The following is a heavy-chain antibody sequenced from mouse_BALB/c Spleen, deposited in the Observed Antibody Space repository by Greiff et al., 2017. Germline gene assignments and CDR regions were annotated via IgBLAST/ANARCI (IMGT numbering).Heavy chain of an antibody. V-gene: IGHV14-1*02. CDR2: IDPENGNT. CDR1: GFNIKDYY. D-gene: IGHD2-4*01. CDR3: ARAITNYFDY. J-gene: IGHJ2*01. Sequence: EVQLQQSGAELVRPGALVKLSCKASGFNIKDYYMHWVKQRPEQGLEWIGWIDPENGNTIYDPKFQGKASITADTSSNTAYLQLSSLTSEDTAVYYCARAITNYFDYWGQGTTLTVSS.